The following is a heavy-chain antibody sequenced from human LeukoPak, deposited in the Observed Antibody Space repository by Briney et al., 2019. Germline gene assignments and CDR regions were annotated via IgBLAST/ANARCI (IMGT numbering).Heavy chain of an antibody. V-gene: IGHV3-33*01. D-gene: IGHD6-19*01. CDR1: GFTFSSYG. CDR3: ARDGSSGWYHSGDYGMDV. CDR2: IWYDGSNK. J-gene: IGHJ6*02. Sequence: PGGSLRLSCAASGFTFSSYGMHWVRQAPGKGLEWVAVIWYDGSNKHYADSVKGRFTISRDNSKNTLYLQMNSLRAEDTAVYYCARDGSSGWYHSGDYGMDVWGQGTTVTVSS.